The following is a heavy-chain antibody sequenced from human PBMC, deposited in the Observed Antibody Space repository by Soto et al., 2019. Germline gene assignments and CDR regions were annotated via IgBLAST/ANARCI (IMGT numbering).Heavy chain of an antibody. J-gene: IGHJ4*02. CDR3: ARDLEVVTTVTRGADY. Sequence: GGSLRLSCAASGFTFSSYAMHWVRQAPGKGLEWVAVISYDGSNKYYADSVKGRFTISRDNSKNTLYLQMNSLRAEDTAVYYCARDLEVVTTVTRGADYWGQGTLVTVS. CDR1: GFTFSSYA. CDR2: ISYDGSNK. V-gene: IGHV3-30-3*01. D-gene: IGHD4-17*01.